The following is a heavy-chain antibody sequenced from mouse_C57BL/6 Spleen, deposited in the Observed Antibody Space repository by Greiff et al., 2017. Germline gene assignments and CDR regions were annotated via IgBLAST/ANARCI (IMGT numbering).Heavy chain of an antibody. Sequence: QVQLQQSGAELVKPGASVKISCKASGYAFSGYWMNWVKQRPGKGLEWIGEIYPGDGDTNYNRKFKGKATMTADKSSSTAYMQHSSLTSEDSAVIFWSREYHYLYCYAMGYWGQGTSVTVSS. CDR1: GYAFSGYW. CDR2: IYPGDGDT. V-gene: IGHV1-80*01. CDR3: SREYHYLYCYAMGY. D-gene: IGHD1-2*01. J-gene: IGHJ4*01.